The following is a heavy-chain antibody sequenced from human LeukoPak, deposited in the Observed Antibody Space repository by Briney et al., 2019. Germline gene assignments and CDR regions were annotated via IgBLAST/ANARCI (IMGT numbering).Heavy chain of an antibody. CDR1: GFTFSSYA. Sequence: GGSLRLSCAASGFTFSSYAMSWVRQAPGKGLEWVSAISGSGGSTYYADSVKGRFTISRDNSRNTLYLQMNSLRAEDTAVYYCAKSSRLRLYYFDYWGQGTLVTVSS. V-gene: IGHV3-23*01. CDR3: AKSSRLRLYYFDY. D-gene: IGHD4-17*01. J-gene: IGHJ4*02. CDR2: ISGSGGST.